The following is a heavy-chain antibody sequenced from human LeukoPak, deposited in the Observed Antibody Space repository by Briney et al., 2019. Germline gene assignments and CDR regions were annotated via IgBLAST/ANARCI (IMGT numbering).Heavy chain of an antibody. CDR2: IYHSGST. D-gene: IGHD6-6*01. V-gene: IGHV4-61*05. CDR1: GGSIRSSYYY. Sequence: SETLSLTCTVSGGSIRSSYYYWGWIRQPPGKGLEWIGYIYHSGSTNYNPSLQSRVTISVDTSKNQFSLNLNSVTAADTAVYYCARGGAARLHFQNWGQGTLVTVSS. J-gene: IGHJ1*01. CDR3: ARGGAARLHFQN.